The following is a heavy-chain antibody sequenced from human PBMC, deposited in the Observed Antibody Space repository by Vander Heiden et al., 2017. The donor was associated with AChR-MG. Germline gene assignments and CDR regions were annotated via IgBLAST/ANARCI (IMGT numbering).Heavy chain of an antibody. J-gene: IGHJ5*02. D-gene: IGHD6-13*01. Sequence: EVQLSASGGGLVQPGGSLRLSCAASGFTFSSYAMSWVRQAPGKGLEWVSAISGSGGSTYYADSVKGRFTISRDNSKNTLYLQMNSLRAEDTAVYYCAKAPSSIAAAGDWSDPWGQGTLVTVSS. CDR1: GFTFSSYA. V-gene: IGHV3-23*01. CDR3: AKAPSSIAAAGDWSDP. CDR2: ISGSGGST.